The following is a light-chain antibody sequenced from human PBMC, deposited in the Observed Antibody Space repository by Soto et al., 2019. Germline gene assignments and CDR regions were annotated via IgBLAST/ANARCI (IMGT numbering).Light chain of an antibody. CDR2: GAS. J-gene: IGKJ1*01. CDR1: ETISHY. Sequence: IHMTPSPSSLSASVGDRVTLTCRASETISHYLNWYQQKPGKAPKLLIYGASKLQSGVPSRFSGSGSGTEFTLTISSLQPDDFATYYCQHYNSYSEAFGQGTKVDIK. CDR3: QHYNSYSEA. V-gene: IGKV1-5*01.